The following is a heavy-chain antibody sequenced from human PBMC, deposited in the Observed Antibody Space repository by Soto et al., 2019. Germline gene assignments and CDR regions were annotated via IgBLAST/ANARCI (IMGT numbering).Heavy chain of an antibody. Sequence: PVKVFCRASGYTVTSKGMMWLGQAPKQGVECMGWMRAYNGKTDYTQKFEGRVTMTTDESTSTAYMQLRSLRSDDTAVYYCARGRYDFWSGYSVFDYWGQGTLVTVSS. J-gene: IGHJ4*02. CDR3: ARGRYDFWSGYSVFDY. D-gene: IGHD3-3*01. CDR1: GYTVTSKG. V-gene: IGHV1-18*01. CDR2: MRAYNGKT.